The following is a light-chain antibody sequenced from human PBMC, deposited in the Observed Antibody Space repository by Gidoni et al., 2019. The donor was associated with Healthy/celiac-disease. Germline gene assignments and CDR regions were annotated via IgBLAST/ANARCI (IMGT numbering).Light chain of an antibody. CDR1: SNNVGNQG. CDR2: RNN. V-gene: IGLV10-54*01. J-gene: IGLJ2*01. Sequence: QAGLTQPPSVYKGLRQTATLTCTGNSNNVGNQGAAWLQQHQGHPPKLLSYRNNNRPSGISERLSASRSGNTASLTITGLQPEDEADYYCSAWDSSLSAVVFGGGTKLTVL. CDR3: SAWDSSLSAVV.